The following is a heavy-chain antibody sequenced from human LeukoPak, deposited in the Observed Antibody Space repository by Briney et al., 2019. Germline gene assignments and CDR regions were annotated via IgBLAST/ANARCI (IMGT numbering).Heavy chain of an antibody. CDR3: ARAGLIRFDY. Sequence: GGSLRLSCAASGFTFSSYNMNWVRQAPGKGLEWVSGISGSGGGSGGNTYYADSVKGRFTISRDNSKNTLYLQMNSLRAEDTAVHYCARAGLIRFDYWGQGTLVTVSS. V-gene: IGHV3-23*01. CDR2: ISGSGGGSGGNT. CDR1: GFTFSSYN. J-gene: IGHJ4*02. D-gene: IGHD2-21*01.